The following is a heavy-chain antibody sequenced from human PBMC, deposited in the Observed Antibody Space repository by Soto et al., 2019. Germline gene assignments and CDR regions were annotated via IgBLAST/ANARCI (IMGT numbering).Heavy chain of an antibody. Sequence: GESLKISCKGSGYTFTSYWIAWVRQMPGNGLEWMGIIYPGDSDTRYSPSFQGQVTISADKSISTAYLQWSSLKASDTAMYYCARAHYDFWSDYSTKAYFDYWGQGTLVTVSS. CDR1: GYTFTSYW. CDR2: IYPGDSDT. CDR3: ARAHYDFWSDYSTKAYFDY. J-gene: IGHJ4*02. D-gene: IGHD3-3*01. V-gene: IGHV5-51*01.